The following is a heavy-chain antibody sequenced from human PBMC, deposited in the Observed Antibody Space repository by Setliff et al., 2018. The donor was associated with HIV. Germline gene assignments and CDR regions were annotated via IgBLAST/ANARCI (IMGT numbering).Heavy chain of an antibody. J-gene: IGHJ4*01. CDR2: IYYNGES. CDR3: ASALVGGASPFDY. D-gene: IGHD3-3*01. V-gene: IGHV4-31*03. Sequence: PSETLSLTCTVSGGSISSGGYYWSWIRQHPGKGLEWIGYIYYNGESFYNPSLRGRITILQDKSKNQFSLEVRSVTAADTAIYYCASALVGGASPFDYWGQGALVTVSS. CDR1: GGSISSGGYY.